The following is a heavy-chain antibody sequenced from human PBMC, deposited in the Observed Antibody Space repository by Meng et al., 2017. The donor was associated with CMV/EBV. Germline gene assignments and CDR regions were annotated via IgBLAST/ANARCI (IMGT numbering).Heavy chain of an antibody. J-gene: IGHJ6*02. D-gene: IGHD2-2*01. V-gene: IGHV4-39*07. CDR1: GGSISSSSYY. Sequence: SETLSLTCTVSGGSISSSSYYWGWIRQPPEKGLEWIGSIYYSGSTYYNPSLKSRVTISVDTSKNQFSLKLSSVTAADTAVYYCARGYCSSTSCYWFYYYYGMDVWGQGTTVTVSS. CDR3: ARGYCSSTSCYWFYYYYGMDV. CDR2: IYYSGST.